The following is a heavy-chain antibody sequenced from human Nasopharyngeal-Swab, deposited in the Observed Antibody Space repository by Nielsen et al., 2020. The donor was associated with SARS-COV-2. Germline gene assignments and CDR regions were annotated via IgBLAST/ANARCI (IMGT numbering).Heavy chain of an antibody. V-gene: IGHV4-39*07. CDR1: GGSISSSSYY. Sequence: SETLSLTCTVSGGSISSSSYYWGWIRQPPGKGLEWIGNIYYSGSTYYNPSLKSRVTISVDTSKNQFSLKLSSVTAADTAVYYCARGAGGELWLGYYYGMDVWGQGTTVTVSS. CDR2: IYYSGST. J-gene: IGHJ6*02. CDR3: ARGAGGELWLGYYYGMDV. D-gene: IGHD5-18*01.